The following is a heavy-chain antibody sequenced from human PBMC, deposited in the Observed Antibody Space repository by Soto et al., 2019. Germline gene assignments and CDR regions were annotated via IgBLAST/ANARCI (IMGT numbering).Heavy chain of an antibody. CDR3: ARPKGYCSSTSCPRNYCFYGMDV. Sequence: QVQLVQSGAEVKKPGSSVKVSCKASGGTFSSYAISWVRQAPGQGLEWMGGIIPIFGTANYAQKFQGRVTISADESTSTAYLELSSLRYEDTAVYYCARPKGYCSSTSCPRNYCFYGMDVWGQGTTVTVSS. V-gene: IGHV1-69*01. J-gene: IGHJ6*02. D-gene: IGHD2-2*01. CDR1: GGTFSSYA. CDR2: IIPIFGTA.